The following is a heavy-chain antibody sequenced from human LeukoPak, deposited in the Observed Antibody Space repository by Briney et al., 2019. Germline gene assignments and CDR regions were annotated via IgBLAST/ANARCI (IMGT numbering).Heavy chain of an antibody. Sequence: GRSLRLSCAASGFTFSSYGMHWVRQAPGKGLEWVAVISYDGSNKYYADSVKGRFTISRDNSKNTLYLQMNSLRAEDTAVYYCARDPSNDILTGYPDYWGQGTLVTVSS. D-gene: IGHD3-9*01. V-gene: IGHV3-30*19. CDR2: ISYDGSNK. CDR1: GFTFSSYG. J-gene: IGHJ4*02. CDR3: ARDPSNDILTGYPDY.